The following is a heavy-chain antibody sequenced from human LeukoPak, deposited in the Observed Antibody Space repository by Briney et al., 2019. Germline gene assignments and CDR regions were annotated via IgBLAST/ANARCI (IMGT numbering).Heavy chain of an antibody. J-gene: IGHJ4*02. CDR1: GYTLTSYA. Sequence: ASVKVSCKASGYTLTSYAMHWVRQAPGQRLECMGWINAGNGNTKYSQKIQGRVTITRDTSASTAYMELSSLRSEDTAVYYCARDRSDYDYVWGTDYWGQGTLVTVSS. CDR3: ARDRSDYDYVWGTDY. CDR2: INAGNGNT. V-gene: IGHV1-3*01. D-gene: IGHD3-16*01.